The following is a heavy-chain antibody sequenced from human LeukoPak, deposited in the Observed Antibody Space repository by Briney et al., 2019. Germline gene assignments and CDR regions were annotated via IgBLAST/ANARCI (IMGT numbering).Heavy chain of an antibody. V-gene: IGHV3-74*01. CDR2: IKSDGSST. J-gene: IGHJ4*02. Sequence: PGGSLRLSCAASGFTFSSYWMHWVRQAPGKGLVWVSRIKSDGSSTYYADSVKGRFTISRDHAKNTLYLEMNGLRAEDTAVYYCVREWVGHSSGGSCYSGFDFWGQGTLVTVSS. CDR3: VREWVGHSSGGSCYSGFDF. CDR1: GFTFSSYW. D-gene: IGHD2-15*01.